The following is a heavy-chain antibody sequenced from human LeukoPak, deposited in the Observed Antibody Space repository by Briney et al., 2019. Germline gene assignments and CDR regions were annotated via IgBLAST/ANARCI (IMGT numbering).Heavy chain of an antibody. CDR1: GGSINSSPYY. CDR3: ARSGCSGGSCYSQRGAFDI. D-gene: IGHD2-15*01. Sequence: SETLSLTCTVSGGSINSSPYYWGWIRQPPGKGLEWIGNIYYSGSTYYNPSLKSRVTISIDTSKNQFSLKLSSVTAADTAVYYCARSGCSGGSCYSQRGAFDIWGQGTMVTVSS. CDR2: IYYSGST. J-gene: IGHJ3*02. V-gene: IGHV4-39*07.